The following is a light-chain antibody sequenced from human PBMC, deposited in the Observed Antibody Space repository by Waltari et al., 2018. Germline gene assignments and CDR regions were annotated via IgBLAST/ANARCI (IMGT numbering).Light chain of an antibody. Sequence: EIVLTQSPATLSLSPGERATLSCSASQTVITYLAWYQQNPGQAPRLLMSDVSNRVPDIPARFSGSGSGTDFTLTISSLEPEDFAVYYCQQRYYWPPWTFGQGTKVELK. CDR2: DVS. V-gene: IGKV3-11*01. J-gene: IGKJ1*01. CDR1: QTVITY. CDR3: QQRYYWPPWT.